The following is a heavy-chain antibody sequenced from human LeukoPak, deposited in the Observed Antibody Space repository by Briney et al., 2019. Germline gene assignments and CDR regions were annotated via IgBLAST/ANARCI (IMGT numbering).Heavy chain of an antibody. CDR1: GGYISSSF. CDR2: TYDGGRG. Sequence: PSETLSLTCTVSGGYISSSFWTWIRQAPGKGLELIGFTYDGGRGNYKPSLRRRVDISLDTSSNRYSLRLPSVTAADTGVYYCARLWRPHDYDNWFDHWGQGILVTVSS. J-gene: IGHJ5*02. CDR3: ARLWRPHDYDNWFDH. D-gene: IGHD4-17*01. V-gene: IGHV4-59*13.